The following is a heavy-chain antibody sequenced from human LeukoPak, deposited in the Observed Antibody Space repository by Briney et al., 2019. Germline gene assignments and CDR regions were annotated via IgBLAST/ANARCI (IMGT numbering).Heavy chain of an antibody. J-gene: IGHJ4*02. CDR3: ARVGDYGSGSIYFDY. Sequence: PGRSLRLSCAASGFTFSSYAMHWVRQAPGKGLEWVAVISYDGSNKYYADSAKGRFTISRDNSKNTLYLQMNSLRAEDTAVYYCARVGDYGSGSIYFDYWGQGTLVTVSS. CDR1: GFTFSSYA. V-gene: IGHV3-30-3*01. D-gene: IGHD3-10*01. CDR2: ISYDGSNK.